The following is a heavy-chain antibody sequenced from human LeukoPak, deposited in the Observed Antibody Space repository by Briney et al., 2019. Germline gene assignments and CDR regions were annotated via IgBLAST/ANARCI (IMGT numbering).Heavy chain of an antibody. J-gene: IGHJ4*02. CDR2: IIPILGIA. D-gene: IGHD6-13*01. V-gene: IGHV1-69*04. CDR3: ARDFSERGSSWLIFDY. Sequence: ASVTVSCKASGGTFSSYAISWVRQAPGQGLEWMGRIIPILGIANYAQKFQGRVTITADKSTSTAYMELSSLRSEDTAVYYCARDFSERGSSWLIFDYWGQGTLVTVSS. CDR1: GGTFSSYA.